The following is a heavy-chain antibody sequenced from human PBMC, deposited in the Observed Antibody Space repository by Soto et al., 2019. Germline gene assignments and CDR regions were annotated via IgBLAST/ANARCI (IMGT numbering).Heavy chain of an antibody. J-gene: IGHJ4*02. CDR1: GGSFSGDY. CDR2: INHSGST. D-gene: IGHD6-6*01. CDR3: ARGRYSSSSGVFDY. Sequence: SETLSLTCAVYGGSFSGDYWSWIRQPPGKGLEWIGEINHSGSTNYNPSLKSRVTISVGTSKNQFSLKLSSVTAADTDVYYCARGRYSSSSGVFDYWGKGTLVT. V-gene: IGHV4-34*01.